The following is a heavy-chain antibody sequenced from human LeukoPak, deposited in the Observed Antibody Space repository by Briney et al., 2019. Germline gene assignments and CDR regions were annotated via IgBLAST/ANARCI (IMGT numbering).Heavy chain of an antibody. D-gene: IGHD6-6*01. CDR1: GGSISSSSYY. J-gene: IGHJ4*02. CDR3: AREKYSPGAVDY. Sequence: PSETLSLTRSVSGGSISSSSYYWGWIRQPPGRGLEWIGSIYYSGSTYYNPSLKSRVTISVDTSKNQFSLKVSSVTAADTAVYYCAREKYSPGAVDYWGQGSLVTVSS. CDR2: IYYSGST. V-gene: IGHV4-39*01.